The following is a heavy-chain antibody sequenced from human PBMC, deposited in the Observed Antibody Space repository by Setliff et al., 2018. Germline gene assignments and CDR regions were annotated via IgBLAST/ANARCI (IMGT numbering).Heavy chain of an antibody. CDR2: LNNDGTTI. J-gene: IGHJ4*02. CDR1: GFTFSTYG. V-gene: IGHV3-48*04. Sequence: GGSLRLSCAASGFTFSTYGLNWVRQAPGKGLEWISYLNNDGTTIYYADSVRGRFSISRDNAKNSLYLQMNSLRAEDTAVYYCATEKFPGDWGDYWGQGTLVTVSS. D-gene: IGHD2-21*01. CDR3: ATEKFPGDWGDY.